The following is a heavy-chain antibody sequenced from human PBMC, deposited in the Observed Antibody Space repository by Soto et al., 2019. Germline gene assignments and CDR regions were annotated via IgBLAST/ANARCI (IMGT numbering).Heavy chain of an antibody. V-gene: IGHV4-59*01. CDR1: DGSISSYF. Sequence: SETLSLTCTVSDGSISSYFWSWIRQPPGKGLEWIGYIYYNGGTTRYSPSLKSRVTISVDTSKNHFSLNLRSVSAADTAVYYCARVVPSGYSDYWGQGTLVTVPS. CDR3: ARVVPSGYSDY. J-gene: IGHJ4*02. CDR2: IYYNGGTT. D-gene: IGHD5-12*01.